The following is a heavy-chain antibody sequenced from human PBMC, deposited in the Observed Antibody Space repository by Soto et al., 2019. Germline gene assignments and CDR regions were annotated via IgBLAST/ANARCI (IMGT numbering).Heavy chain of an antibody. J-gene: IGHJ4*02. V-gene: IGHV3-30*18. CDR2: ISYDGSNK. CDR1: GFTFSSYG. CDR3: AKDPLRSSRISTSCPDY. D-gene: IGHD2-2*01. Sequence: QVQLVESGGGVVQPGRCLRLSCAASGFTFSSYGMHWVRQAPGKGLEWVAVISYDGSNKYYADSVKGRFTISRDNSKNTLYLQMNSLRAEDTAVYYCAKDPLRSSRISTSCPDYWGQGTLVTVSS.